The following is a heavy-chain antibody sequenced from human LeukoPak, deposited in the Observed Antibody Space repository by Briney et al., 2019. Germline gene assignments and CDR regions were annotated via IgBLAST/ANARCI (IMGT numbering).Heavy chain of an antibody. CDR2: INHSGST. Sequence: PSETLSLTCAVYGGSFSGYYWSWIRQPPGKGLEWIGEINHSGSTNYNPSLKSRVTISVDTSKNQFSLTMTSVTAADTAMYYCARLNIAGGFDYWGQGTPVTVSS. D-gene: IGHD5-12*01. CDR3: ARLNIAGGFDY. J-gene: IGHJ4*02. CDR1: GGSFSGYY. V-gene: IGHV4-34*01.